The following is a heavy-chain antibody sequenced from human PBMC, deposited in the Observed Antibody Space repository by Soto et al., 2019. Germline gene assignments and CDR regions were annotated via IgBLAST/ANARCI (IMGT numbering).Heavy chain of an antibody. Sequence: PGGSLRLSCSASGFTFSSYAMHWVRQAPGKGLEYVSAISSNGGSTSYADSVKGRFTISRDNSKNTLYLQMSSLRAEDTAVYYCVRAARITIIVVLEDAFEILGQGTMVTVSS. V-gene: IGHV3-64D*06. D-gene: IGHD3-22*01. CDR1: GFTFSSYA. J-gene: IGHJ3*02. CDR3: VRAARITIIVVLEDAFEI. CDR2: ISSNGGST.